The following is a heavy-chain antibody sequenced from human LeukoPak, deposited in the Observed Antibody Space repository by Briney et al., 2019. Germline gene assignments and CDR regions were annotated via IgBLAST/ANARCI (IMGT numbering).Heavy chain of an antibody. J-gene: IGHJ4*02. D-gene: IGHD1-14*01. CDR1: GGSISSYY. CDR2: IPYSGST. CDR3: ARGTAAASGSLDY. V-gene: IGHV4-59*08. Sequence: SETLSLTCTVPGGSISSYYWTWVRQPPGRGLEWIGYIPYSGSTTYNPSLRSRVTMSVDTSKNQISLKLTSVTAADTAVYYCARGTAAASGSLDYWGQGTLVTVSS.